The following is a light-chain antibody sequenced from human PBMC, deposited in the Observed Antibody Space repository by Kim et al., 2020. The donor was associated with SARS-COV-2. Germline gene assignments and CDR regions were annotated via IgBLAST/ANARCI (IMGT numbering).Light chain of an antibody. V-gene: IGKV1-13*02. CDR1: QGISSA. Sequence: AIQLIQSPSSLPASVGDRVTITCRASQGISSALAWYQVKPGKAPNHLIYDASTLQSGVPSRFSGSGSGTDFTLIISSLQPEDFATYYCQQFNINSPITFGQGTRLEIK. CDR3: QQFNINSPIT. CDR2: DAS. J-gene: IGKJ5*01.